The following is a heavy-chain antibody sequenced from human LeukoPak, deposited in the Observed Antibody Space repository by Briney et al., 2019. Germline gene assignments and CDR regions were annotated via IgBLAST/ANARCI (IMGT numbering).Heavy chain of an antibody. V-gene: IGHV3-48*03. Sequence: GGSLRLSCAASGFTFSSYEMNWVRQAPGKGLEWVSYISSSGSTIYYADSVKGRFTISRDNAKNSLYLQMNSLRAEDTAVYYCARDSYCSGGSCYSYYFNYWGQGTLVTVSS. CDR1: GFTFSSYE. D-gene: IGHD2-15*01. CDR2: ISSSGSTI. J-gene: IGHJ4*02. CDR3: ARDSYCSGGSCYSYYFNY.